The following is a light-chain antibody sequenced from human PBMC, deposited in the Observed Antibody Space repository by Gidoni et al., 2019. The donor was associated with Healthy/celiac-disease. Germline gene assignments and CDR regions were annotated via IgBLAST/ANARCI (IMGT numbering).Light chain of an antibody. V-gene: IGLV2-14*01. CDR1: SSYVGGYNY. CDR3: SSYTSSSTLVV. Sequence: QSALTQPASVAGSPGPAITISCTGTSSYVGGYNYVSWYQPHPGNAPTLMIYDVSNRPSGVSHRFSGSTAGNTASPTISVLQAEDEADYYCSSYTSSSTLVVFGGGTKLTVL. J-gene: IGLJ2*01. CDR2: DVS.